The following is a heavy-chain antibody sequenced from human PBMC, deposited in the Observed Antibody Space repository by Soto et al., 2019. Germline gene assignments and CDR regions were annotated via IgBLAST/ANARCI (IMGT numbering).Heavy chain of an antibody. CDR1: GFTFSTYD. V-gene: IGHV3-13*01. D-gene: IGHD2-8*02. CDR3: ARQAAYWHGGGGWFDP. J-gene: IGHJ5*02. CDR2: IGTLADT. Sequence: EVQLVESGGGLVQPGGSLRLSCAASGFTFSTYDMHWVRQVPGKGLEWVSAIGTLADTFYADSVKGRFTISRENAKSSLYLQMNSLTAGGTAVYYCARQAAYWHGGGGWFDPWGQGTLVTVSS.